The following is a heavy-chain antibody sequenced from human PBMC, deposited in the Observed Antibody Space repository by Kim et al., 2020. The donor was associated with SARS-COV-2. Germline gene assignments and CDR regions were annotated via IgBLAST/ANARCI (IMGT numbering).Heavy chain of an antibody. CDR2: IIPILGIA. V-gene: IGHV1-69*04. CDR3: ARDRERGVRYMPVPVN. CDR1: GGTFSSYA. D-gene: IGHD3-10*01. J-gene: IGHJ4*02. Sequence: SVKVSCKASGGTFSSYAISWVRQAPGQGLEWMGRIIPILGIANYAQKFQGRVTITADKSTSTAYMELSSLRSEDTAVYYCARDRERGVRYMPVPVNWGQGTLVTVSS.